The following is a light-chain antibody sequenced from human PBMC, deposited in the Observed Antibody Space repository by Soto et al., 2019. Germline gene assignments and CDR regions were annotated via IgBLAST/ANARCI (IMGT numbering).Light chain of an antibody. CDR2: AAS. CDR1: QGIRNF. V-gene: IGKV1-27*01. J-gene: IGKJ3*01. Sequence: DIQMTQSPTSLSASVGDRVTITCRASQGIRNFVAWYQQKPGKAPKLLIYAASTLQSGVPSRFSGSGSGTELTLTINILQPEDVATYSCQKYSSVPVFGPGTKVEIK. CDR3: QKYSSVPV.